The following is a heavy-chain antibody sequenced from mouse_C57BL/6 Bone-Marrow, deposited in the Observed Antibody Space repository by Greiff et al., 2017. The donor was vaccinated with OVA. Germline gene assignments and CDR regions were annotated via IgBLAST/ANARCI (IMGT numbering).Heavy chain of an antibody. Sequence: EVQLQQSGAELVRPGASVKLSCTASGFNIKDDYMHWVQQRPEQGLEWVGWIDPENGDTEYASKFPGKATITADTSSNTAYLQLSSLTSEDTAVYYCTTGYYGSSYYYAMDYWGQGTSVTVSS. D-gene: IGHD1-1*01. CDR1: GFNIKDDY. CDR2: IDPENGDT. CDR3: TTGYYGSSYYYAMDY. J-gene: IGHJ4*01. V-gene: IGHV14-4*01.